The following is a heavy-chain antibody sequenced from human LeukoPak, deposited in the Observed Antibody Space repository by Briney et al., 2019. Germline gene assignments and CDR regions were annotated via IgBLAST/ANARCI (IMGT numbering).Heavy chain of an antibody. J-gene: IGHJ4*02. CDR2: IYPGDSDT. V-gene: IGHV5-51*01. D-gene: IGHD3-22*01. Sequence: GESLKISCKGSGYRFTNYWIAWVRQMPGKGLEWMGIIYPGDSDTRYSPSFQGQVTISADKSISTAYLQWSSLKASDTAMYYCARGLRQYYDSSGYYVDYWGQGTLVTVSS. CDR3: ARGLRQYYDSSGYYVDY. CDR1: GYRFTNYW.